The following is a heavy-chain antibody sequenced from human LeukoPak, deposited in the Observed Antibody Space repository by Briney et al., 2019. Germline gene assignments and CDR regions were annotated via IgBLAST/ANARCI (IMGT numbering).Heavy chain of an antibody. CDR1: GFTFNDYA. V-gene: IGHV3-43*02. CDR2: ISGGGDST. J-gene: IGHJ3*02. Sequence: GGSLRLSCAASGFTFNDYAIHWVRHAPGKGVEWVSLISGGGDSTYYADSVKGRFSISRDNSKNSLYLQMNSLSTEDTAFYYCVKDRPDYDFWTGYYDPHAFDIWGRGTMVTVSS. D-gene: IGHD3-3*01. CDR3: VKDRPDYDFWTGYYDPHAFDI.